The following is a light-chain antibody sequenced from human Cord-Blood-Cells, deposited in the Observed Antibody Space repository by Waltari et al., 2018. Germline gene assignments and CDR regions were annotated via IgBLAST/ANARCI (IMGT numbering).Light chain of an antibody. CDR2: GNS. Sequence: QSVLTQPPSVSGAPGQRVTISCTGSSSNIGAGYDVHSYQQLPGTAPKLPIYGNSNRPSGVPDRFSGSKSGTSASLAITGLQAEDEADYYCQSYDSSLSGSVFGGGTKLTVL. CDR1: SSNIGAGYD. J-gene: IGLJ3*02. CDR3: QSYDSSLSGSV. V-gene: IGLV1-40*01.